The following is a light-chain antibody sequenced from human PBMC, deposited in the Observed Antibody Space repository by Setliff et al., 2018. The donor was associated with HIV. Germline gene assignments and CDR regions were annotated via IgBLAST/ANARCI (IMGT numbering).Light chain of an antibody. V-gene: IGLV2-23*02. CDR2: EVT. CDR1: SSDVGSYKL. CDR3: CSYAGSGTRYG. J-gene: IGLJ1*01. Sequence: QSVLAQPASVSGSPGQSITISCTGTSSDVGSYKLVSWYQQHPGKAPKVMIYEVTKRPSGVSNRFSGSKSANTASLTISGLQAEDEADYYCCSYAGSGTRYGFGTGTKGTV.